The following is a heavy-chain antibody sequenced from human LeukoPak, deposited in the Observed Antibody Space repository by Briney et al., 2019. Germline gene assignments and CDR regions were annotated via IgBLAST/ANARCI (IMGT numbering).Heavy chain of an antibody. CDR3: ARGQDYSSWSHMDH. J-gene: IGHJ4*02. D-gene: IGHD6-13*01. CDR2: ISSSGTTI. CDR1: GFSFTNYH. Sequence: GGSLRLSCAASGFSFTNYHMNWVRQAPGQGLVWVSYISSSGTTIYYADSVKGRFTISRDTAKNSLYLQMNSLRAEDTALYYCARGQDYSSWSHMDHWGQGTLVTVSS. V-gene: IGHV3-48*01.